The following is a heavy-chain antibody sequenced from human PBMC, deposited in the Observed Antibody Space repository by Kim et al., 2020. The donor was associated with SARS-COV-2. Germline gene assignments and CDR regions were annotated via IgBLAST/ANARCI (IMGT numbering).Heavy chain of an antibody. V-gene: IGHV3-7*01. CDR3: ARSLGSSGWSFVGGWVPFDY. Sequence: GGSMRLSCAASGFTFSSYWMSWVRQAPGKGLEWVANIKQDGSEKYYVDSVKGRFTISRDNAKNSLYLQMNSLRAEDTAVYYCARSLGSSGWSFVGGWVPFDYWGQGTLVTVSS. J-gene: IGHJ4*02. D-gene: IGHD6-19*01. CDR1: GFTFSSYW. CDR2: IKQDGSEK.